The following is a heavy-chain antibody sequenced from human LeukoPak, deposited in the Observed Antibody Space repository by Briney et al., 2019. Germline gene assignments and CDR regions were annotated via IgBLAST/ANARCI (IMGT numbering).Heavy chain of an antibody. CDR2: ISSSGSTI. Sequence: GSLRLSCAASGFTFSNYEMNWVRQAPGKGLEWVSYISSSGSTIYYADSVKGRFTISRDNAKNSLYLQMNSLRAEDTAVYYCTREALRAAAGIDMWGQVQTGSVSS. CDR1: GFTFSNYE. D-gene: IGHD6-13*01. V-gene: IGHV3-48*03. J-gene: IGHJ3*02. CDR3: TREALRAAAGIDM.